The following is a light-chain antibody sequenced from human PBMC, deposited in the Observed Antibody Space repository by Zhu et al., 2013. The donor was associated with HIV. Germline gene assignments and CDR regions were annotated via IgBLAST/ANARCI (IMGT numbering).Light chain of an antibody. V-gene: IGKV1-5*03. J-gene: IGKJ1*01. Sequence: DIQMTQSPPTLSASIGDTVTITCRASQNLGKWLAWYRQKPGRSPDLIIYETSKLETGVPSRFSGSGYGTEFSLTITDLRPDDFATYYCQQYNTYWTFGQGTKVEIK. CDR1: QNLGKW. CDR2: ETS. CDR3: QQYNTYWT.